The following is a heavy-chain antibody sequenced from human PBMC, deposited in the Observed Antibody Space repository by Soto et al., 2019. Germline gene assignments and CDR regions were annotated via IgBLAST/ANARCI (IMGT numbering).Heavy chain of an antibody. CDR2: INPSGGST. CDR3: ATRRGSGYYRVSYYYGMDV. D-gene: IGHD3-3*01. Sequence: ASVKVSCKASGYTFTSYYMHWVRQAPGQGLEWKGKINPSGGSTSYAQKFQGRVTMTRDTSTSTVYMELSSLRSEDTAVYYCATRRGSGYYRVSYYYGMDVWGQGTTVTVSS. V-gene: IGHV1-46*01. J-gene: IGHJ6*02. CDR1: GYTFTSYY.